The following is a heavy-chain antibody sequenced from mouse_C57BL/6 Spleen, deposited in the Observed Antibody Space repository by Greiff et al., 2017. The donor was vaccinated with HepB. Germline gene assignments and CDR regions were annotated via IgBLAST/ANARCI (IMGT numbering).Heavy chain of an antibody. V-gene: IGHV5-17*01. CDR2: ISSGSSTI. Sequence: EVKVVESGGGLVKPGGSLKLSCAASGFTFSDYGMHWVRQAPEKGLEWVAYISSGSSTIYYADTVKGRFTISRDNAKNTLFLQMTSLRSEETAMYYCALSTMITNYYAMDYWGQGTSVTVSS. CDR1: GFTFSDYG. J-gene: IGHJ4*01. D-gene: IGHD2-4*01. CDR3: ALSTMITNYYAMDY.